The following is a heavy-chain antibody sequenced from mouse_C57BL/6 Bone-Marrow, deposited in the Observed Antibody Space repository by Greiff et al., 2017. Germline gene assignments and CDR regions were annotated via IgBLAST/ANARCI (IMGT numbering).Heavy chain of an antibody. D-gene: IGHD2-5*01. V-gene: IGHV1-15*01. CDR2: IDPETGGT. CDR3: TIVTPYYFDY. J-gene: IGHJ2*01. Sequence: QVQLQQSGAELVRPGASVTLSCKASGYTFTDYEMHWVKQTPVHGLEWIGAIDPETGGTAYNQKFKGKAILTADKSSSTAYMELRSLTSEDSAVYYCTIVTPYYFDYWGQGTTLTVSS. CDR1: GYTFTDYE.